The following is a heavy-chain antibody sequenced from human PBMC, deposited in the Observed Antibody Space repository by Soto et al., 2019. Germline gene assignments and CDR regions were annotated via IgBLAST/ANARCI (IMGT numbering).Heavy chain of an antibody. J-gene: IGHJ6*02. D-gene: IGHD5-12*01. V-gene: IGHV1-69*06. CDR1: GGTFSSYA. CDR2: IIPIFGTA. Sequence: QVQLVQSGAEVKKPGSSVKVSCKASGGTFSSYAISWVRQAPGQGLEWMGGIIPIFGTANYAQKFQGRVTITADKSTSTAYMELSSLRSEDTAVYYCASDRGSGYDNYYYYGMDVWGQGPTVTVSS. CDR3: ASDRGSGYDNYYYYGMDV.